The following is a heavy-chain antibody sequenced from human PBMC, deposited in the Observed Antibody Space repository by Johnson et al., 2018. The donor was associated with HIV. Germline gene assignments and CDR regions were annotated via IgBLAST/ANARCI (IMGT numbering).Heavy chain of an antibody. D-gene: IGHD6-19*01. CDR1: GFTFDNFA. CDR3: AKDKASATPYLSSGWYGGAFDI. CDR2: IHWNGGST. V-gene: IGHV3-20*04. J-gene: IGHJ3*02. Sequence: VQLVESGGSVVRPGGSLRLSCAASGFTFDNFAMSWVRQAPGKGLEWVSGIHWNGGSTSYADSLKGRFTISRDNAKNSLYLQMNSLRAEDTALYYCAKDKASATPYLSSGWYGGAFDIWGQGTMVAVSS.